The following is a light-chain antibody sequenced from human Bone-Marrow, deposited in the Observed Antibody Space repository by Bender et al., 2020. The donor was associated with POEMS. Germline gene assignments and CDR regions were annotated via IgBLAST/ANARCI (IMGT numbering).Light chain of an antibody. CDR2: SSH. Sequence: QSVLTQPPSASGTPGQRVTISCSGGSSNIGAHAVNWYQHLPGTAPKLLSYSSHRRPSEVPDRFSGYRSGTSASLTISGLQSEDEADYYCAVWDDSLNGWVFGGGTKLTVL. J-gene: IGLJ3*02. V-gene: IGLV1-44*01. CDR3: AVWDDSLNGWV. CDR1: SSNIGAHA.